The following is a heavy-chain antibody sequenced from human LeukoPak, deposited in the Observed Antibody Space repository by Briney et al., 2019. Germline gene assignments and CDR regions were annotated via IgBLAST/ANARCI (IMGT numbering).Heavy chain of an antibody. V-gene: IGHV3-7*05. Sequence: QAGGSLRLSCAASGFAFSNYWLSWVRQAPGKGLEWVANIKQDGSEKYYVDSVKGRFTISRDNAKNSMYLHMKSLRAEDTAVYYCARDLAALGGVYFRGYWGQGTLVTVSS. CDR2: IKQDGSEK. CDR3: ARDLAALGGVYFRGY. D-gene: IGHD2-8*02. CDR1: GFAFSNYW. J-gene: IGHJ4*02.